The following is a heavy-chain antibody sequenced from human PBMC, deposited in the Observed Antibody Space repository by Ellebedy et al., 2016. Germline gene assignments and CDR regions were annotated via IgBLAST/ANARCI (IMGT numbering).Heavy chain of an antibody. CDR1: GFVFSNYA. D-gene: IGHD6-13*01. Sequence: GGSLRLSXAASGFVFSNYAMHWIRQAPGKGLEWVAVISFDGSATYIADSVKGRFGLSRDNSRNTMYLQMDSLRAEDTAVYYCAREDDRSRWKRYYFESWGQGAPVTVSP. CDR3: AREDDRSRWKRYYFES. V-gene: IGHV3-30*09. J-gene: IGHJ4*02. CDR2: ISFDGSAT.